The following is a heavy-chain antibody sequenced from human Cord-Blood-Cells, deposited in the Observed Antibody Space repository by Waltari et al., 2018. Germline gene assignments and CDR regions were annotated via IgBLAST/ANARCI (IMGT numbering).Heavy chain of an antibody. Sequence: QLQLQESGPGLVKPSETLSLTCTVSGGSISSSSYYWGWIRQPPGKGLEWIGSIYYSGNTYDNPSLKSRVTISVDTSKNQFSLKLSSVTAADTAVYYCARSLPYYYDSSGYPDYWGQGTLVTVSS. D-gene: IGHD3-22*01. CDR2: IYYSGNT. CDR3: ARSLPYYYDSSGYPDY. V-gene: IGHV4-39*01. J-gene: IGHJ4*02. CDR1: GGSISSSSYY.